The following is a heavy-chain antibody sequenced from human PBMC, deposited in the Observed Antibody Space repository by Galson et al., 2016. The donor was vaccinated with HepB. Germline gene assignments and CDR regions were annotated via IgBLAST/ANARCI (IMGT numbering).Heavy chain of an antibody. CDR2: IIPMFGRA. J-gene: IGHJ4*02. CDR1: GGTSSSYA. Sequence: SVKVSCKASGGTSSSYAINWMRQAPGQGLEWMGGIIPMFGRANYAQRFQGKVTITADESTGTAYMEMSSLRSDDTAVYYCARVDYYGSGTPYYFDYWGQGTLVTVSS. CDR3: ARVDYYGSGTPYYFDY. V-gene: IGHV1-69*13. D-gene: IGHD3-10*01.